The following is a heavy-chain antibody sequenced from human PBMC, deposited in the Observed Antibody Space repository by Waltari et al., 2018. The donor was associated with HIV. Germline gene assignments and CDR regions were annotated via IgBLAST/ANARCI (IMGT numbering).Heavy chain of an antibody. Sequence: EMQLVASGGALRQPGGSLRLSCAVSGLIFSNYEMNWVRQAPGKGLEWVSWSSVSGAGTHYADSVKGRFTISRDNAKNSMYLQMSSLRVEDTAVYYCAIIGYYGFDIWGQGTMVTVSS. V-gene: IGHV3-48*03. CDR2: SSVSGAGT. CDR1: GLIFSNYE. CDR3: AIIGYYGFDI. D-gene: IGHD3-22*01. J-gene: IGHJ3*02.